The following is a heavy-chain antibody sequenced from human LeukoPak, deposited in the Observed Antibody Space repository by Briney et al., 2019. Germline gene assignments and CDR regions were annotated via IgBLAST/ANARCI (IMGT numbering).Heavy chain of an antibody. J-gene: IGHJ3*02. D-gene: IGHD3-3*01. CDR2: ISPSGGST. CDR1: GYTFTSNY. Sequence: GASVKVSCKAFGYTFTSNYMHWVRQAPGQGPEWMGVISPSGGSTTYAQKFQGRVTMTRDTSISTAYMELSRLRSDDTAVYYCARGLTYDFWSGLRAFDIWGQGTMVTVSS. CDR3: ARGLTYDFWSGLRAFDI. V-gene: IGHV1-2*02.